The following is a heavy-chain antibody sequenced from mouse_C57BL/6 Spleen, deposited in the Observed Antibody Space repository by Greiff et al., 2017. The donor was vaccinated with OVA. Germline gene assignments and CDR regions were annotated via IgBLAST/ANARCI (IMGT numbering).Heavy chain of an antibody. CDR3: AGRDYGSRYRYYAMDY. D-gene: IGHD1-1*01. J-gene: IGHJ4*01. CDR1: GYAFSSYW. CDR2: IYPGDGDT. V-gene: IGHV1-80*01. Sequence: VHLVESGAELAKPGASVKISCKASGYAFSSYWMNWVKQRPGQGLEWIGQIYPGDGDTNYNGKFKGKATLTADKSSSTAYMQLRSLTSEDSAVYFCAGRDYGSRYRYYAMDYWGQGTSVTVSS.